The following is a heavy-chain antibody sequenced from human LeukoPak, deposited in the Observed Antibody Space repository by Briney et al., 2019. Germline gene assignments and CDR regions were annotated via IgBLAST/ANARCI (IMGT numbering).Heavy chain of an antibody. D-gene: IGHD3-3*01. V-gene: IGHV3-23*01. J-gene: IGHJ4*02. CDR1: GFTFSSYA. Sequence: GGSLRLSCAAPGFTFSSYAMSWVRQAPGKGLEWVSAISGSGGSTYYADSVKGRFTISRDNSKNTLYLQMNSLRAEDTAVYYCAKSRMYYDFWSGYFDYWGQGALVTVSS. CDR3: AKSRMYYDFWSGYFDY. CDR2: ISGSGGST.